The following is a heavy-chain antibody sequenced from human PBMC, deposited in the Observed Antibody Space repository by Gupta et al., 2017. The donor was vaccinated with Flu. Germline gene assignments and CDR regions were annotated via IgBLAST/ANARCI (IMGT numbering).Heavy chain of an antibody. D-gene: IGHD6-25*01. CDR2: IYSGGNK. Sequence: VRQAPGKGLELVSVIYSGGNKAYADSVKGRFTISRDISKNTLFLQMNSLRTEDTAVYYCASTLTPAASYYYGMDVWGQGTTVIVSS. J-gene: IGHJ6*02. V-gene: IGHV3-66*02. CDR3: ASTLTPAASYYYGMDV.